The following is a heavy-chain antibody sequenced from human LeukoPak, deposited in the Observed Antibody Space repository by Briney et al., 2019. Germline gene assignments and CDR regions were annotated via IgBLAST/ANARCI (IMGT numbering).Heavy chain of an antibody. D-gene: IGHD2-15*01. V-gene: IGHV3-23*01. CDR2: ICANDGNT. CDR3: AKGSGSSCYSPCDY. Sequence: GGSLRLSCAASGLTFRNYAMSWVRQAPGKGLEWVSVICANDGNTYYADAVKGRFTISRNNSKDTLYLQMDSLRAEDTAVYYCAKGSGSSCYSPCDYWGQGILVTVSS. CDR1: GLTFRNYA. J-gene: IGHJ4*02.